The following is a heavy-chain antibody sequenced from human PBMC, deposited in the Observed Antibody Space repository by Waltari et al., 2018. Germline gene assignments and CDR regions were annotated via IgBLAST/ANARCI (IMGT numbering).Heavy chain of an antibody. CDR1: GFTFSSYG. Sequence: QVQLVESGGGVVQPGRSLRLSCAASGFTFSSYGMHWVRRAPGKGLEGVAFIWYDGSNKYYADSVKGRFTISRDNSKNTLDLQMNSLRAEDTAVYYCARFTGPMVYAIYWGQGTLVTVSS. CDR2: IWYDGSNK. CDR3: ARFTGPMVYAIY. D-gene: IGHD2-8*01. V-gene: IGHV3-33*01. J-gene: IGHJ4*02.